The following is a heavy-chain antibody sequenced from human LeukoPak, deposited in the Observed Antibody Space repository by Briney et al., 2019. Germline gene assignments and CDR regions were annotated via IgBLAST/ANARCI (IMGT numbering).Heavy chain of an antibody. CDR2: IQYDGSSI. D-gene: IGHD6-19*01. V-gene: IGHV3-30*02. J-gene: IGHJ4*02. CDR3: VEEAGAVAGRFDH. Sequence: GGSLRLSCAASGLIFSNYGMHYVRQAPGKGLEWVTFIQYDGSSIYYADSVKGRFTISRDNSKNTVYLQMNSLRPEDTAVYYCVEEAGAVAGRFDHWGQGTLVTVSS. CDR1: GLIFSNYG.